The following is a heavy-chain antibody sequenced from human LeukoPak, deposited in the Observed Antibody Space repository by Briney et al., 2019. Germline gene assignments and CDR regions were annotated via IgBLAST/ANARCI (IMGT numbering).Heavy chain of an antibody. CDR2: IIPIFGTA. J-gene: IGHJ4*02. Sequence: SVKVSCKASGGTFSSYAISWVRQAPGQGLEWMGGIIPIFGTANYAQKFQGRVTITADESTSTAYKELSGLRSEDTAVYYCARGAYYDSSGYPAYYFDYWGQGTLVTVSS. D-gene: IGHD3-22*01. CDR3: ARGAYYDSSGYPAYYFDY. V-gene: IGHV1-69*01. CDR1: GGTFSSYA.